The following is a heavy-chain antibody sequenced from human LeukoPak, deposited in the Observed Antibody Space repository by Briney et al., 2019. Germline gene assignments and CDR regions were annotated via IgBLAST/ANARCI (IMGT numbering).Heavy chain of an antibody. CDR1: GDSISTSNSY. CDR2: IYYSGST. CDR3: ATTYSGWVQNYWYFDL. V-gene: IGHV4-39*07. J-gene: IGHJ2*01. D-gene: IGHD6-19*01. Sequence: SETLSLTCTVSGDSISTSNSYWGWIRQPPGKGLEWIGSIYYSGSTNYNPSLKSRVTISVDTSKNQFSLKLSSVTAADTAVYYCATTYSGWVQNYWYFDLWGRGTLVTVSS.